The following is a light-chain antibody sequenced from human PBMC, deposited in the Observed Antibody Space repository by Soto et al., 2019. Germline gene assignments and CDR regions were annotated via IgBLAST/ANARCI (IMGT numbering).Light chain of an antibody. CDR2: DVS. V-gene: IGLV2-11*01. J-gene: IGLJ1*01. Sequence: QSVLTQPRSVSGSPGQSVTISCTGTSSDVGAYNYVSWYQQHPAKAPNLMIYDVSKRPSGVPDRFSGSKSGNTASLTISGLQAEDEGDYYCCSCTNRAYVFGTGTKVTVL. CDR3: CSCTNRAYV. CDR1: SSDVGAYNY.